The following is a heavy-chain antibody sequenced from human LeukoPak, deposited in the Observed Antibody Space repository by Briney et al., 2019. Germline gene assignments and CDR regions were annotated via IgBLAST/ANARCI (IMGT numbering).Heavy chain of an antibody. CDR2: ISSSGSTI. J-gene: IGHJ1*01. V-gene: IGHV3-11*01. CDR3: ARSPYVSGSSIRPAEYFHH. D-gene: IGHD3-10*01. CDR1: GFTFSNYW. Sequence: PGGSLRLSCAASGFTFSNYWMTWVRQAPGKGLEWVSYISSSGSTIYYADSVKGRFTISRDNAKNSLYLQMNSLRAEDTAAYYCARSPYVSGSSIRPAEYFHHWGQGTLVTASP.